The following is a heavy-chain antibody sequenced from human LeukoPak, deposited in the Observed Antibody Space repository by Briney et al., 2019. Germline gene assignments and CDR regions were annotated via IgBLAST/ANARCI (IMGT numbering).Heavy chain of an antibody. J-gene: IGHJ4*02. CDR2: ISGSGGST. V-gene: IGHV3-23*01. D-gene: IGHD3-22*01. Sequence: GGSLRLSCAASGLTFSSYALSWVRQAPGKGLEWVSAISGSGGSTYYADSVKGRFTISRDNSKNTLYLQMNSLRAEDTAVYYCAKDLEGDTSGYYYVDYWGQGTLVTVSS. CDR1: GLTFSSYA. CDR3: AKDLEGDTSGYYYVDY.